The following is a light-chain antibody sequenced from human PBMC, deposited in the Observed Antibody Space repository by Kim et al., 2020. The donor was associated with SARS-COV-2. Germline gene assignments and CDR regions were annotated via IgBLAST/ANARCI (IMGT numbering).Light chain of an antibody. CDR2: DVS. CDR3: SSYTSSSRV. Sequence: PGQLIAISCTGTSRDVGGYNYFAWNQQRPGKAPKLMIYDVSKRPSGVSNRFSGSKSGNTASLTISGLQAEDEADYYCSSYTSSSRVFGGGTQLTVL. CDR1: SRDVGGYNY. V-gene: IGLV2-14*04. J-gene: IGLJ3*02.